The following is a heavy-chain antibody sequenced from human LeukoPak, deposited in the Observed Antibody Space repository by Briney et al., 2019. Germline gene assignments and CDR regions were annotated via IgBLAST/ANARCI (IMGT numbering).Heavy chain of an antibody. CDR2: VYTSGST. D-gene: IGHD3-22*01. V-gene: IGHV4-4*07. CDR3: ARGPYKYDGSGAFDI. J-gene: IGHJ3*02. CDR1: GGSISSYY. Sequence: SETLSLTCAVSGGSISSYYWSWIRQPAGKGLEWIGRVYTSGSTNYNPSLKSRVTISVDTSKNQFSLKLTSVTAADTAVYYCARGPYKYDGSGAFDIWGQGTMVTVSS.